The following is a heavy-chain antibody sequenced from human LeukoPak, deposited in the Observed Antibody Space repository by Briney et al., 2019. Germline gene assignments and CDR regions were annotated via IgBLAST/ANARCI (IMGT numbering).Heavy chain of an antibody. D-gene: IGHD3-16*01. J-gene: IGHJ6*02. CDR3: ARGGGLDV. CDR1: GFTFSSYS. V-gene: IGHV3-21*04. Sequence: GGSLRLSCAASGFTFSSYSMNWVRRAPGKGLEWVSSISSSSSYIYYADSVKGRFTISRDNAKNSLYLQMSNLRAEDTAVYFCARGGGLDVWGQGATVTVSS. CDR2: ISSSSSYI.